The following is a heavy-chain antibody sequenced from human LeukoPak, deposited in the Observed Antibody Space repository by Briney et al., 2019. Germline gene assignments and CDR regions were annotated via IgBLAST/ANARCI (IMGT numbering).Heavy chain of an antibody. Sequence: SETLSLTCTVSGGSINSYYWSWIRQPAGKGLAWIGRIYSSGSTNYNPSLKSRVSMSVDTSKNQFSLKLTSVNAADTAVYYCARGGKATVVTMWGQGILVTVSS. J-gene: IGHJ4*02. D-gene: IGHD4-23*01. V-gene: IGHV4-4*07. CDR3: ARGGKATVVTM. CDR1: GGSINSYY. CDR2: IYSSGST.